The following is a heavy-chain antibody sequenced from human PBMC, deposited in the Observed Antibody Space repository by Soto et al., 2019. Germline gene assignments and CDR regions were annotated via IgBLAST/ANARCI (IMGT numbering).Heavy chain of an antibody. Sequence: EVQLVESGGGLVKPGGSLRLSCAASGFTFSNAWMSWVRQAPGKGLEWVGRIKSKTDGGTTDYAAPVKGRFTISRDDSRNTLYLQMSSLKTEDTAVYYCTTGGTEVRGVKRPFSYYYYYMGVWGKGTTVTVSS. CDR2: IKSKTDGGTT. CDR3: TTGGTEVRGVKRPFSYYYYYMGV. V-gene: IGHV3-15*01. J-gene: IGHJ6*03. CDR1: GFTFSNAW. D-gene: IGHD3-10*01.